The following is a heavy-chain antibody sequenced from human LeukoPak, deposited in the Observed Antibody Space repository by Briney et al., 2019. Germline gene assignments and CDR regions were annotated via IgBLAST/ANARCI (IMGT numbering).Heavy chain of an antibody. J-gene: IGHJ1*01. CDR3: AIQKADLITMVRGIIAF. V-gene: IGHV3-7*01. CDR1: GFTFSSFW. Sequence: GGSLRLSCAASGFTFSSFWMIWVRQAPGKGLEWVANIKPDGTENYYVDSVKGRFTISRDNAKNSLYLQMNGLRAEDTAVYYCAIQKADLITMVRGIIAFWGQGTLVTVSS. D-gene: IGHD3-10*01. CDR2: IKPDGTEN.